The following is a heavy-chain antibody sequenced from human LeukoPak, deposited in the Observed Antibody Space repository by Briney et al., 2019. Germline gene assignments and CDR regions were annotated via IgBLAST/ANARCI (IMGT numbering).Heavy chain of an antibody. J-gene: IGHJ4*02. CDR2: IYSGGKT. Sequence: GGSLRLSCAASGFTVSGNYMSWVRQAPGKGLEWVSAIYSGGKTYYADSVKGRFTISRDNYKNTLYLQMNSLRAEDTAVYYCARDGSSGWSHDYWGQGALVTVSS. D-gene: IGHD6-19*01. V-gene: IGHV3-66*01. CDR1: GFTVSGNY. CDR3: ARDGSSGWSHDY.